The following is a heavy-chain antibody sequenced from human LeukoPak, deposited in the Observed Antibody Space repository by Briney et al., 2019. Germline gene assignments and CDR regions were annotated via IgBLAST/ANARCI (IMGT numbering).Heavy chain of an antibody. D-gene: IGHD4/OR15-4a*01. CDR1: GFIFSSYE. Sequence: GGSLRLSCAASGFIFSSYEMNWVRQGPGQGLEWVSYISSSGSTMDYADSVKGRFTISRDNAKNSLYLQMNSLRAEDTALYYCARDRGSTMVRSFDIWGQGTVATVSS. CDR2: ISSSGSTM. CDR3: ARDRGSTMVRSFDI. J-gene: IGHJ3*02. V-gene: IGHV3-48*03.